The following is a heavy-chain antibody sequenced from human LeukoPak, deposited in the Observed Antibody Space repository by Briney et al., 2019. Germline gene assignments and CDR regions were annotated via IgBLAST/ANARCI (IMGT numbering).Heavy chain of an antibody. V-gene: IGHV3-23*01. CDR3: AKAMTGSTYYFDS. CDR2: ISGSGGST. Sequence: GGSLRLSCAASGFTFSSYAMNWVRQAPEKGLEWASAISGSGGSTYYADSVKGRFTISRDNSKNTLYLQMNSLRAEDTAIYYCAKAMTGSTYYFDSWGQGTLVTVSS. J-gene: IGHJ4*02. CDR1: GFTFSSYA. D-gene: IGHD3-9*01.